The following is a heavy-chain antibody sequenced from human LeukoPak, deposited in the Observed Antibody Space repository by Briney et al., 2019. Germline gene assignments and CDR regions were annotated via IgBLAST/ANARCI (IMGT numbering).Heavy chain of an antibody. J-gene: IGHJ4*02. Sequence: PGGSLRLSCAASGFTFSNYAMSWVRQAPGKGLEWVSGVSGSGGSTYYADSVKGRFTISRDNSKNTLYLQMNSLRAEDTAIYYCANRAYYDSSGYYEYYFDYWGQGTLVTVSS. CDR3: ANRAYYDSSGYYEYYFDY. V-gene: IGHV3-23*01. D-gene: IGHD3-22*01. CDR2: VSGSGGST. CDR1: GFTFSNYA.